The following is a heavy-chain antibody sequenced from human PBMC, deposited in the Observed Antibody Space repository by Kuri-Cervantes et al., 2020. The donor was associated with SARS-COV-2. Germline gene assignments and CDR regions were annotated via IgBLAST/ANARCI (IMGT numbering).Heavy chain of an antibody. V-gene: IGHV3-23*03. CDR3: ARAVGGIVVVRLDP. Sequence: LSLTCAASGFTFSSYAMSWVRQAPGKGLEWVSVIYSGGSSTYYADSVKGRFTISRDNSKNALYLQMNSLRAEDTAVYYCARAVGGIVVVRLDPWGQGSMVTVSS. CDR1: GFTFSSYA. J-gene: IGHJ5*02. CDR2: IYSGGSST. D-gene: IGHD2-2*01.